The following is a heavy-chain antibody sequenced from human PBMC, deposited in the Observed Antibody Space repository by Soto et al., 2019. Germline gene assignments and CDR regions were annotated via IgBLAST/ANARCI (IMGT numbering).Heavy chain of an antibody. V-gene: IGHV5-51*01. J-gene: IGHJ5*02. D-gene: IGHD3-10*01. Sequence: GESLKISCEGSGYNFANYWIGWVRLMPGKCLEWIGIIYPRDSDTTYNPSFEGQVTMSVDRSLNTAYLQWSSLKASDSVIDYCARQRGPSMGWSDPLGQETLVTVSS. CDR1: GYNFANYW. CDR3: ARQRGPSMGWSDP. CDR2: IYPRDSDT.